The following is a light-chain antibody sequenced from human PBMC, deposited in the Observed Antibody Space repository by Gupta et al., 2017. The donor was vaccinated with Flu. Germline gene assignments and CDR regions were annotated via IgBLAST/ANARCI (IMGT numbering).Light chain of an antibody. CDR1: QGLVYSDGNTY. CDR2: LVS. Sequence: VTLGQPASISCRSSQGLVYSDGNTYLHWFQQRPGQSPRRLIYLVSFRESEVPDRFSGSGSGTNFTLKISRVEAEDVGIYFCMQGAHWPWAFGQGTTVEIK. V-gene: IGKV2-30*01. CDR3: MQGAHWPWA. J-gene: IGKJ1*01.